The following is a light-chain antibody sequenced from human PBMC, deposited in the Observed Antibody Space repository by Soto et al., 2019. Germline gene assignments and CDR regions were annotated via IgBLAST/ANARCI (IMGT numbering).Light chain of an antibody. V-gene: IGKV3-20*01. CDR1: QSVSNNY. Sequence: ESVLTQSPGTLSLSPGERATLSCRASQSVSNNYLAWYQQKPGQAPRLLIYGASSRATGIPDRFSGSGSGTDFTLTISRLEPEDFAVYYCQQYGSSPPWTFGQGTKVDI. J-gene: IGKJ1*01. CDR3: QQYGSSPPWT. CDR2: GAS.